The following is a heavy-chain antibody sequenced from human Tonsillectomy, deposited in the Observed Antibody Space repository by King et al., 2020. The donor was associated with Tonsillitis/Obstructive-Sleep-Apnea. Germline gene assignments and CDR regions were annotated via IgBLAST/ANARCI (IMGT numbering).Heavy chain of an antibody. J-gene: IGHJ6*02. V-gene: IGHV3-49*04. CDR2: IRSKAYGGTT. Sequence: VQLVESGGGLVQPGRSLRLSCTASGFTFGDYAMSWVRQAPGKGLEWVGFIRSKAYGGTTEYAASVKGRFTISRDDSKSIAYLQMNSLKTEDPAVYYCTRDGYYYGMDVWGQGTTVTVSS. CDR3: TRDGYYYGMDV. CDR1: GFTFGDYA.